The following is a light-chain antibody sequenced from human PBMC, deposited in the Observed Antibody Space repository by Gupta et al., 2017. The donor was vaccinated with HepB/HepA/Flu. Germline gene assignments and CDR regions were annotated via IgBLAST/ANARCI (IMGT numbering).Light chain of an antibody. CDR1: QSVSSSY. Sequence: EIVLTQSPGTLSLSPGERATLSCRASQSVSSSYLAWYQQKPGQAPRLLIYGASSRATGIPDRFSGSGSGTDFTLTISRLEPEDFAVYYCQQYVSEPPELTFGGGTKVEIK. CDR2: GAS. V-gene: IGKV3-20*01. CDR3: QQYVSEPPELT. J-gene: IGKJ4*01.